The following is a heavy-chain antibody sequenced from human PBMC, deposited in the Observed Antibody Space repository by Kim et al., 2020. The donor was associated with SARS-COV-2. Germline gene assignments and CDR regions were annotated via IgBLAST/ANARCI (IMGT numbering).Heavy chain of an antibody. J-gene: IGHJ6*02. Sequence: GGSLRLSCAASGFTFSSYGMHWVRQAPGKGLEWVAVISYDGSNKYYADSVKGRFTISRDNSKNTLYLQMNSLRAEDTAVYYCAKEYRGYSSPSHGMDVWGQGTTVTVSS. D-gene: IGHD6-6*01. CDR3: AKEYRGYSSPSHGMDV. V-gene: IGHV3-30*18. CDR2: ISYDGSNK. CDR1: GFTFSSYG.